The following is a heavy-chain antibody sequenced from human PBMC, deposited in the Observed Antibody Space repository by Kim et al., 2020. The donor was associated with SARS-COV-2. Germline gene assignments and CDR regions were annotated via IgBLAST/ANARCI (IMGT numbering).Heavy chain of an antibody. V-gene: IGHV4-39*01. CDR3: AGSENYYGSGSYYPLDY. J-gene: IGHJ4*02. D-gene: IGHD3-10*01. CDR2: IYYSGST. CDR1: GGSISSSSYY. Sequence: SETLSLTCTVSGGSISSSSYYWGWIRQPPGKGLEWIGSIYYSGSTYYNPSLKSRVTISVDTSKNQFSLKLSSVTAADTAVYYCAGSENYYGSGSYYPLDYWGQGTLVTVSS.